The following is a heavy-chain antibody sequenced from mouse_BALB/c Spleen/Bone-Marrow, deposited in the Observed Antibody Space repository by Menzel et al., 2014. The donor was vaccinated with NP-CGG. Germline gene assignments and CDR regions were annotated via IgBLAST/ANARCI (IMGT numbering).Heavy chain of an antibody. D-gene: IGHD1-1*01. V-gene: IGHV4-1*02. CDR2: INPDSSTI. CDR3: ARLNYYGNLFV. J-gene: IGHJ1*01. CDR1: GFDFSRYW. Sequence: EVQLQQSGGGLVQPGGSPKLSCVASGFDFSRYWMSWVRQAPGKGLEWIGEINPDSSTINYTPSLKDKFIISRDNAKNTLYLQMSKVRSEDTALYYCARLNYYGNLFVWGAGTTVTVSS.